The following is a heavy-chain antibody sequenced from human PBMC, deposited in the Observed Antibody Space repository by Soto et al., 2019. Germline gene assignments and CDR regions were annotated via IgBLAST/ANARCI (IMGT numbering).Heavy chain of an antibody. V-gene: IGHV1-2*04. CDR2: INPNSGGT. CDR1: GYTFTGYY. CDR3: ARDPRPYYYDSSGYSNYYYYYGMDV. J-gene: IGHJ6*02. Sequence: ASVKVSCKASGYTFTGYYMHWVRQAPGQGLEWKGWINPNSGGTNYAQKFQGWVTMTRDTSISTAYMELSRLRSDDTAVYYCARDPRPYYYDSSGYSNYYYYYGMDVWGQGTTVTVSS. D-gene: IGHD3-22*01.